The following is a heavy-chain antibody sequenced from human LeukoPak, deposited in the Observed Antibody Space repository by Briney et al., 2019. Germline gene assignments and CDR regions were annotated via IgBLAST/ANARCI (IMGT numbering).Heavy chain of an antibody. CDR3: ARGRREKWLSAPFDY. CDR2: IIPIFGTA. V-gene: IGHV1-69*13. J-gene: IGHJ4*02. D-gene: IGHD3-22*01. CDR1: GYTFTSYD. Sequence: ASVKVSCKASGYTFTSYDINWVRQATGQGLEWMGGIIPIFGTANYAQKFQGRVTITADESTSTAYMELSSLRSEDTAVYYCARGRREKWLSAPFDYWGQGTLVTVSS.